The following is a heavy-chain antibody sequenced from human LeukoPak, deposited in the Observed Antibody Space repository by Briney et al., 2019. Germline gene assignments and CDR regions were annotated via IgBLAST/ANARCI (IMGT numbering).Heavy chain of an antibody. CDR1: GFTFSSYG. CDR3: ARERDYYGSGGPFDY. CDR2: ISGSGGST. J-gene: IGHJ4*02. Sequence: PGGTLRLSCAASGFTFSSYGMSWVRQAPGKGLEWVSAISGSGGSTYYADSVKGRFTISRDNSKNTLYLQMNSLRAEDTAVYYCARERDYYGSGGPFDYWGQGTLVTVSS. V-gene: IGHV3-23*01. D-gene: IGHD3-10*01.